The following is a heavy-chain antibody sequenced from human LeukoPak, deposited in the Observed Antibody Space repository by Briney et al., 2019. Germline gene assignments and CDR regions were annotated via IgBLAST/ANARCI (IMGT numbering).Heavy chain of an antibody. Sequence: GGSLRLSCAASGFTFSSYAMSWVRQAPGKGLGWVSSISGSGDSTDYADSVKGRFTISRDNSKNTLYLQMNSLRAEDTAVYYCAKDYDFWSGYYYRYWGQGTLVTVSS. V-gene: IGHV3-23*01. CDR1: GFTFSSYA. D-gene: IGHD3-3*01. CDR3: AKDYDFWSGYYYRY. J-gene: IGHJ4*02. CDR2: ISGSGDST.